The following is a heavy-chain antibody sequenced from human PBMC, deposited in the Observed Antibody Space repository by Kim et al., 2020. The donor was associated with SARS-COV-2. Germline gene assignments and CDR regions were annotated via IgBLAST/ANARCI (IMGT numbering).Heavy chain of an antibody. CDR3: ARTVRGVDFDY. Sequence: SETLSLTCTVSGGSISSGGYYWSWIRQHPGKGLEWIGYIYYSGSTYYNPSLKSRVTISVDTSKNQFSLKLSSVTAADTAVYYCARTVRGVDFDYWGQGTLVTVSS. D-gene: IGHD3-10*01. CDR1: GGSISSGGYY. J-gene: IGHJ4*02. CDR2: IYYSGST. V-gene: IGHV4-31*03.